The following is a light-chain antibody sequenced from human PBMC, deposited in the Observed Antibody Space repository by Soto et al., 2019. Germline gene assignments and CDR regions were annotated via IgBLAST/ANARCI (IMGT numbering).Light chain of an antibody. Sequence: QSALTQPRSVSASPGQSVTISCAGTSSDVGTYNYVSWYQQHPGKAPKPMIYDVTKRPSGVPGRFSGSKSGNTASLTISGLQPEDEADYYCCSYAGGFTPHVFGTGTKLTVL. CDR3: CSYAGGFTPHV. V-gene: IGLV2-11*01. CDR1: SSDVGTYNY. J-gene: IGLJ1*01. CDR2: DVT.